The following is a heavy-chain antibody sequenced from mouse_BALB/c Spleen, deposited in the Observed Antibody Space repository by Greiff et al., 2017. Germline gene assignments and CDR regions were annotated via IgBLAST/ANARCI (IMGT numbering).Heavy chain of an antibody. D-gene: IGHD1-1*01. Sequence: EVKLVESGGGLVKPGGSLKLSCAASGFTFSSYAMSWVRQTPEKRLEWVASISSGGSTYYPDSVKGRFTISRDNARNILYLKMSSLRSEDTAMYYCARLGYYGDFDYWGQGTTLTVSS. CDR3: ARLGYYGDFDY. CDR1: GFTFSSYA. J-gene: IGHJ2*01. V-gene: IGHV5-6-5*01. CDR2: ISSGGST.